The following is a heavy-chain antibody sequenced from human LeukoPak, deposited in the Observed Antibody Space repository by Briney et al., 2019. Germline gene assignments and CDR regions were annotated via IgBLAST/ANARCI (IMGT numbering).Heavy chain of an antibody. CDR1: GGSISSYY. D-gene: IGHD3-16*01. V-gene: IGHV4-59*01. CDR2: IYYSGST. Sequence: SETPSLTCTVSGGSISSYYWSWIRQPPGKGLEWIGYIYYSGSTNCNPSLKRRVTISVDTSKNQFSLKLSSVTAADTAVYYCARATFGLYYFDYWGQGTLVTVSS. J-gene: IGHJ4*02. CDR3: ARATFGLYYFDY.